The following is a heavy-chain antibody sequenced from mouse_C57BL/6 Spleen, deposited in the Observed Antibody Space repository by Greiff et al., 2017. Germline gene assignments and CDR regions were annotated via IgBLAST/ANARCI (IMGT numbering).Heavy chain of an antibody. CDR3: ARAYYYYAMDY. V-gene: IGHV5-17*01. D-gene: IGHD1-1*01. CDR1: GFTFSDYE. Sequence: EVMLVESGGGLVKPGGSLKLSCAASGFTFSDYEMHWVRQAPEKGLEWVAYISSGSSTIYYADTVKGRFTISRDNAKNTLFLQMTSLRSEDTAMYYCARAYYYYAMDYWGQGTSVTVSS. J-gene: IGHJ4*01. CDR2: ISSGSSTI.